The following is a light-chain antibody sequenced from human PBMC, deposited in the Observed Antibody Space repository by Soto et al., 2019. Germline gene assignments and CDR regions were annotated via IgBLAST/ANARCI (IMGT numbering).Light chain of an antibody. V-gene: IGLV1-44*01. CDR3: ATWDDSLNGVV. CDR2: NNN. CDR1: NSNIGSNV. J-gene: IGLJ2*01. Sequence: QSVLTQPPSASGTPGQRVTISCSGSNSNIGSNVVNWYQQFPGTAPKLLIYNNNERPSGVPDRFSGSKSGTSASLAISGLQSEDEADYYCATWDDSLNGVVFGGGTKLTVL.